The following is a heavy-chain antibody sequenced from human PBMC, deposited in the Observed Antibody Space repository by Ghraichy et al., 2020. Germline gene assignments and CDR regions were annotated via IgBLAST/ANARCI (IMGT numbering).Heavy chain of an antibody. CDR2: INSDGSST. Sequence: GESLNISCAASRFTFSNYWMHWVRQAPGKGLVWVSRINSDGSSTNYADSVKGRFTISRDNAKNTLYLQMNSLRAEDTAVYYCARGSAYYDFWSGSQNPSDYWGQGTLVTVSS. J-gene: IGHJ4*02. D-gene: IGHD3-3*01. V-gene: IGHV3-74*01. CDR3: ARGSAYYDFWSGSQNPSDY. CDR1: RFTFSNYW.